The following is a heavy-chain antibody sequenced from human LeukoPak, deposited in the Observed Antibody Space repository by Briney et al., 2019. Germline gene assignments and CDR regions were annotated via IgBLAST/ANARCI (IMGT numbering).Heavy chain of an antibody. D-gene: IGHD2-15*01. J-gene: IGHJ4*02. CDR1: GFTFSSFG. V-gene: IGHV3-23*01. CDR2: ITNSGDNT. CDR3: AKYLGGLDS. Sequence: GGSLRLSCAASGFTFSSFGMSWVRQAPGKRLDWVSGITNSGDNTYYADSVKGRFTISRDNSKSTLYLQMNSLRDEDTAVYYCAKYLGGLDSWGQGTLVTVSS.